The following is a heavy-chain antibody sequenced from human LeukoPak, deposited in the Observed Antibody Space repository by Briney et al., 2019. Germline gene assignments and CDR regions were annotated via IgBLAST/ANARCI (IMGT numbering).Heavy chain of an antibody. CDR2: IYYSGST. D-gene: IGHD3-10*01. J-gene: IGHJ4*02. V-gene: IGHV4-59*08. CDR3: ARPGYYGDSLLFDY. Sequence: SETLSLTCTVSGGSISSYYWSWIRQPPGKGLEWIGYIYYSGSTNYNPSLKSRVTISVDTSKNQFALKLSSVTAADTAVFYCARPGYYGDSLLFDYWGQGTLVTVSS. CDR1: GGSISSYY.